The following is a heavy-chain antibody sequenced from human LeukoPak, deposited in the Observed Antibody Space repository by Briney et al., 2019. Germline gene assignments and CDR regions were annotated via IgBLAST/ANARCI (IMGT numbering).Heavy chain of an antibody. D-gene: IGHD1-26*01. Sequence: ASVKVSCKASGYTFTSYYMHWVRQAPGQGLEWMGIINPSGGSTSYAQKFQGRVTMTRDMSTSTVYMELSSLRSEDTAVYYCARRNAKSGSYSFYFDYWGQGTLVTVSS. CDR2: INPSGGST. CDR1: GYTFTSYY. CDR3: ARRNAKSGSYSFYFDY. V-gene: IGHV1-46*01. J-gene: IGHJ4*02.